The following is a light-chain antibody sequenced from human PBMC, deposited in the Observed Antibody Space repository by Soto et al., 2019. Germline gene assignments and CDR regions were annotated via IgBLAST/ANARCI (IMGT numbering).Light chain of an antibody. V-gene: IGKV1-5*01. CDR3: QHYKMYSPWT. CDR1: QSITTW. Sequence: DIQITQSPSTFSSSVGDSFTITCRASQSITTWLAWYQQRPGKAPELLIYDVSSLQSGVPSRFSGSGSGTEFTLTISSLQPDDFATYYCQHYKMYSPWTFGQGTKVDIK. CDR2: DVS. J-gene: IGKJ1*01.